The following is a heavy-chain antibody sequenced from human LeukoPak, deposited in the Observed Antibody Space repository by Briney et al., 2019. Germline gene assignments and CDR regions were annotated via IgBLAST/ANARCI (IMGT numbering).Heavy chain of an antibody. D-gene: IGHD3-3*01. V-gene: IGHV4-34*01. J-gene: IGHJ5*02. Sequence: SETLSLTCAVYGGSFSGYYWSWIRQPPGKGLEWIGEINHSGSTNYNPSLKSRVTISVDTSKNQFSLKLSSVTAADTAVYYCARAPPYDFWSLYNWCDPWGQGTLVTVSS. CDR2: INHSGST. CDR3: ARAPPYDFWSLYNWCDP. CDR1: GGSFSGYY.